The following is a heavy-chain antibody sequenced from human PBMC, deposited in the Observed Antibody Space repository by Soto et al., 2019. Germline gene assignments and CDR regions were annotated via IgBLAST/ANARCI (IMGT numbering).Heavy chain of an antibody. J-gene: IGHJ4*02. CDR2: ITPTSTV. CDR3: ARDWAYSFDY. Sequence: EVQVVESGGGLVQPGGSLRLSCAASGFSFSVYSMNWLRQAPGKGLEWVSHITPTSTVSYADSVRDRFTISRDKVKSSLYLQMTSLRDEDTAVYYCARDWAYSFDYWGQGTLVSVSS. CDR1: GFSFSVYS. V-gene: IGHV3-48*02. D-gene: IGHD2-21*01.